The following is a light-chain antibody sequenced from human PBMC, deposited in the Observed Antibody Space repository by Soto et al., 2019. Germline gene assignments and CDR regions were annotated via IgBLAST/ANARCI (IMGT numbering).Light chain of an antibody. CDR2: DVS. CDR3: LLDFGYFWA. CDR1: QSVSNW. Sequence: DIQMTQSPSTLSASVGDRVTITCRASQSVSNWLAWYQQKPGKAPTLLIYDVSRLETGVPSRFSGSGSGTEFTLTINSLQPEDFATYYCLLDFGYFWAFGQGTKVDI. V-gene: IGKV1-5*01. J-gene: IGKJ1*01.